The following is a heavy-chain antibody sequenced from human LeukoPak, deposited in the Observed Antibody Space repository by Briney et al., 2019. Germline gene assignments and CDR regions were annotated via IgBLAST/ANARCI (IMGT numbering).Heavy chain of an antibody. D-gene: IGHD3-16*01. CDR2: ISDSGGSS. CDR1: GFTFSSYA. J-gene: IGHJ2*01. CDR3: AKVLDNWYLDL. V-gene: IGHV3-23*01. Sequence: TGGSLRLSCAASGFTFSSYAMNWVRQAPGKGLEWVSAISDSGGSSYYGDSVKGRFTISRDNSKNTLYLQMNSLRAGDTAVYYCAKVLDNWYLDLWGRGTQVTVSS.